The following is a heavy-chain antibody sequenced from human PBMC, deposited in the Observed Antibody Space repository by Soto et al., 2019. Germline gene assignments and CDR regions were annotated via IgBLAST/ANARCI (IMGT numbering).Heavy chain of an antibody. D-gene: IGHD4-17*01. J-gene: IGHJ4*02. CDR2: IYYSGST. V-gene: IGHV4-61*01. CDR1: GGSVSSGSYY. CDR3: ARDDYGGNSGDY. Sequence: SETLSLTCTVSGGSVSSGSYYWSWIRQPPGKGLEWIGYIYYSGSTNYNPSLKSRVTISVDTSKNQFSLKLSSVTAADTAVYYRARDDYGGNSGDYWGQGTLVTVSS.